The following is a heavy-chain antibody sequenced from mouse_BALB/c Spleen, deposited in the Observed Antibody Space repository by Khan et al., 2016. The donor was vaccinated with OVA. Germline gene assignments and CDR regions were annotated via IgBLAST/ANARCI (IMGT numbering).Heavy chain of an antibody. Sequence: VQLQESGPGLVAPSQSLSITCTVSGFSLTTYGVHWVRQPPGKGLEWLVVIWSDGSTNYNSVLKSRLSISKDNSKCQVFLKMNSLQTDDTAMYYCARWFDGYSSLYAMDYWGQGTSVTVSS. J-gene: IGHJ4*01. CDR2: IWSDGST. CDR3: ARWFDGYSSLYAMDY. D-gene: IGHD2-3*01. V-gene: IGHV2-6*02. CDR1: GFSLTTYG.